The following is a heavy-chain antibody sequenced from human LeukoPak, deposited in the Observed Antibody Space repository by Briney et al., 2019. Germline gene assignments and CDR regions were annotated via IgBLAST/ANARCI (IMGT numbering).Heavy chain of an antibody. D-gene: IGHD3-22*01. Sequence: SETLSLTCAVYGGSFSGYYWSWIRQPPGKGLEWIGEINHSGSTNYNPSLKSRVTISVDTSKNQFSLKLSSVTAAGTAVYYCARGSGSSGYKDYFDYWGQGTLVTVSS. CDR3: ARGSGSSGYKDYFDY. CDR1: GGSFSGYY. J-gene: IGHJ4*02. V-gene: IGHV4-34*01. CDR2: INHSGST.